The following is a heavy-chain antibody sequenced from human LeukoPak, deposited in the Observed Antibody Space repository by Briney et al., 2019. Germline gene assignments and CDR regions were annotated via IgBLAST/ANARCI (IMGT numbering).Heavy chain of an antibody. CDR2: ISSSSSYI. CDR1: GFTFSSYS. Sequence: GGSLRLSCAASGFTFSSYSMNWVRQAPGKGLEWVSSISSSSSYIYYADSVKGRFTIPRDNAKNSLYLQMNSLRAEDTAVYYCAPGDSSGYYPYYFDYWGQGTLVTVSS. CDR3: APGDSSGYYPYYFDY. D-gene: IGHD3-22*01. J-gene: IGHJ4*02. V-gene: IGHV3-21*01.